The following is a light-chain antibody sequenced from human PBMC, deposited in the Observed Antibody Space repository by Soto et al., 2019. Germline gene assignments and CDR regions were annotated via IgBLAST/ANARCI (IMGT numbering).Light chain of an antibody. CDR2: DVS. J-gene: IGKJ5*01. Sequence: EIVLTPSPATLSLSPVERATLSCRASRSVTTYFAWYQQKPGQAPRLLIYDVSNRAPAIPDRFSGSGSGTDFTLTISNVEPEDFAVYYCQQRSNWPPITFGQRTRLEIK. CDR3: QQRSNWPPIT. CDR1: RSVTTY. V-gene: IGKV3-11*01.